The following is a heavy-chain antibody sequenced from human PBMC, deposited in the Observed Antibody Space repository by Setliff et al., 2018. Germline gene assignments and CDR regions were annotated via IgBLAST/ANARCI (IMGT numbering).Heavy chain of an antibody. D-gene: IGHD6-13*01. CDR1: GYSFTSYW. CDR2: IYPGDSDT. Sequence: PGESLKISCKGSGYSFTSYWIGWVRQMPGKGLEWMGIIYPGDSDTRYSPSFQGQVTISADKSTSTAYLQWSSLKASDTAMYYCARRTYSSSSHYFYYYMDVWGKGTTVTVSS. V-gene: IGHV5-51*01. CDR3: ARRTYSSSSHYFYYYMDV. J-gene: IGHJ6*03.